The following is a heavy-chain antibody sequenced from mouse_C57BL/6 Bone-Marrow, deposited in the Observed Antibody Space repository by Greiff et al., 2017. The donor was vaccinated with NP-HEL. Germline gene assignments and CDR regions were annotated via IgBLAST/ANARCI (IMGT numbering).Heavy chain of an antibody. Sequence: EVQLQQSGAELVKPGASVKLSCTASGFNIKDYYMHWVKQRTEQGLEWIGRIDPEDGETKYAPNFPGKATITADTSANTAYLQLSSLTSEDTAVYYCARNWDPAWFAYWGQGTLVTVSA. V-gene: IGHV14-2*01. J-gene: IGHJ3*01. D-gene: IGHD4-1*01. CDR3: ARNWDPAWFAY. CDR2: IDPEDGET. CDR1: GFNIKDYY.